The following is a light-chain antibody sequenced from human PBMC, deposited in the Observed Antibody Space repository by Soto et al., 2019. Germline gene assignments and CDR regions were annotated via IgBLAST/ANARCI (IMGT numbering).Light chain of an antibody. CDR3: SSYRNTDTLV. J-gene: IGLJ3*02. CDR2: EVT. Sequence: QSVLTQPASVSGSPGQSITISCTGTSSDIGGYNYVSWYQQYPGKAPKLMIYEVTNRPSGVSNXFSGSKYGNTASLTISGLQSEDEADYYCSSYRNTDTLVFGGGTKLTVL. V-gene: IGLV2-14*01. CDR1: SSDIGGYNY.